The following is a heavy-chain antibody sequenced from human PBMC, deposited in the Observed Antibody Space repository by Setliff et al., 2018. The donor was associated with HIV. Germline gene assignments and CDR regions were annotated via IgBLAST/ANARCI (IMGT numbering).Heavy chain of an antibody. V-gene: IGHV3-30*02. J-gene: IGHJ4*02. D-gene: IGHD6-13*01. CDR3: AKSSGSSWQGIDY. CDR2: IQFDASNT. Sequence: LRLSCAASGFSLSNFGMHWVRQAPGKGLEWVAFIQFDASNTYFAVSVKGRFTISRDQSKNTLYLQMNSLRPEDTAVYYCAKSSGSSWQGIDYWGQGTLVTVSS. CDR1: GFSLSNFG.